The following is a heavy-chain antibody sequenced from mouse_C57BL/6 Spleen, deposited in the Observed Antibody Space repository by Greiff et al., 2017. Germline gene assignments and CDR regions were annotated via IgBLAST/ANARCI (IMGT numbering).Heavy chain of an antibody. J-gene: IGHJ1*03. D-gene: IGHD1-1*01. CDR1: GYTFTSYW. CDR3: ARETGDYGSSYGYFDV. Sequence: QVQLQQPGTELVKPGASVKLSCKASGYTFTSYWLHWVKQRPGQGLEWIGNINPSNGGTNYNEKFKSKATLTVDKSSSTAYMQLSSLTSEDSAVYYCARETGDYGSSYGYFDVWGTGTTGTVSS. CDR2: INPSNGGT. V-gene: IGHV1-53*01.